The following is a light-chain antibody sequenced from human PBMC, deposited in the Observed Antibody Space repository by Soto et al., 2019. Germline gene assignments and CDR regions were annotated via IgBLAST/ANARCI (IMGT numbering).Light chain of an antibody. CDR3: QQYGSTPPWT. Sequence: ESVLTQSPGTLSLSPGERATLSCRASQSVSSSYLSWYQQKPGQAPRLLIYGASSRATGIPDRFSGSGSGTDFTLTIIRLEPEDFAVYYCQQYGSTPPWTLGQGTKVEIK. CDR2: GAS. J-gene: IGKJ1*01. CDR1: QSVSSSY. V-gene: IGKV3-20*01.